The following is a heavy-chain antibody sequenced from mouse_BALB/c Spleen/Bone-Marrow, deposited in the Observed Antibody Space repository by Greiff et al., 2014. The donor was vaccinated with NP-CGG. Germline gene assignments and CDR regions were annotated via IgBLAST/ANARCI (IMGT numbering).Heavy chain of an antibody. V-gene: IGHV1S81*02. J-gene: IGHJ1*01. CDR3: TRSNYGYWYFDV. Sequence: VQLQQSGAELVKPGASVKLSCKAPGYTFSSYYMYWVKQRPGQGLEWIGEINPSNGGTKFNEKFKSKATLTVDKSSSTAYMQLSSLTSEDSAVYYCTRSNYGYWYFDVWGAGTTVTVSS. CDR1: GYTFSSYY. D-gene: IGHD1-1*01. CDR2: INPSNGGT.